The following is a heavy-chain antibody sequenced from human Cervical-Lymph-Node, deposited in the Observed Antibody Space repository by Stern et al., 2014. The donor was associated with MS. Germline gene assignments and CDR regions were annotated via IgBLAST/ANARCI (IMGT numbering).Heavy chain of an antibody. CDR3: AKDLGRGVVVVPLYGLDV. V-gene: IGHV3-23*04. CDR1: GFTFSTYA. CDR2: ISYRVVDT. D-gene: IGHD2-2*01. J-gene: IGHJ6*02. Sequence: EVQLVESGGGLVQPGGSLRLSCAASGFTFSTYAFSWVRQAPGKGLEWVSSISYRVVDTYDADSVKGGFTISRDNSKGRLYLERQSLRAEDTAVYHCAKDLGRGVVVVPLYGLDVWGQGTTVTVSS.